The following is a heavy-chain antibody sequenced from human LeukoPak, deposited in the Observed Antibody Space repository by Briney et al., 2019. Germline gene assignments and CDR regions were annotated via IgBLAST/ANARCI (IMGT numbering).Heavy chain of an antibody. D-gene: IGHD1-26*01. V-gene: IGHV1-18*01. CDR2: ISAYNGNT. Sequence: ASVRVSCKASGYTFTSYGISWVRQAPGQGLEWMGWISAYNGNTNYAQKLQGRVTMTTDASTSTAYMELRSLRSDDTAVYYCARVRLGRYWFDPWGQGTLVTVSS. J-gene: IGHJ5*02. CDR1: GYTFTSYG. CDR3: ARVRLGRYWFDP.